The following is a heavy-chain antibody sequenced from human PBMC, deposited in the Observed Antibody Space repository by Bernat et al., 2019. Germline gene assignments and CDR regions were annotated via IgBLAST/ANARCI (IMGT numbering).Heavy chain of an antibody. CDR1: GFTFSSYE. D-gene: IGHD4-17*01. Sequence: EVQLVESGGGLVQPGGSLRLSCAASGFTFSSYEMNWVRQAPGKGLEWVSYISSSGSTIYYADSVKGRFTISRDNAKNSLYLQMNSLRAEDTAVYYCASTTSGIFDYWGQGTLVTVSS. CDR3: ASTTSGIFDY. CDR2: ISSSGSTI. V-gene: IGHV3-48*03. J-gene: IGHJ4*02.